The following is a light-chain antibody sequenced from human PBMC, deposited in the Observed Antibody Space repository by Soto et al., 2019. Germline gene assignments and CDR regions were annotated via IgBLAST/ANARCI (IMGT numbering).Light chain of an antibody. V-gene: IGKV2-28*01. Sequence: DIVMTQSPLSLPVIPGEPASISCWSSQSILDSNGNNHLNWYLQKPGQSPQILIYLGSNRASGVHDRFSGSGSGTDFTLKISRVEAEDVGVYYCMQALQTPLTFGQGTRLEIK. CDR1: QSILDSNGNNH. CDR3: MQALQTPLT. J-gene: IGKJ5*01. CDR2: LGS.